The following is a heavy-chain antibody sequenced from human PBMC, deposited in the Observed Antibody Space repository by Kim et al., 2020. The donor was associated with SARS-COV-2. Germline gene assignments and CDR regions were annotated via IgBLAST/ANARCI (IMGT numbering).Heavy chain of an antibody. Sequence: SETLSLTCTVSGGSISIYYWSWIRQAPGKGLEWIGYVYSSGTTSYNPSLQSRVIISVDTSKNQFALTLNSVTAADTAVYYCARDLELGYWGQGILVTVSS. CDR1: GGSISIYY. J-gene: IGHJ4*02. V-gene: IGHV4-59*13. CDR3: ARDLELGY. D-gene: IGHD3-3*02. CDR2: VYSSGTT.